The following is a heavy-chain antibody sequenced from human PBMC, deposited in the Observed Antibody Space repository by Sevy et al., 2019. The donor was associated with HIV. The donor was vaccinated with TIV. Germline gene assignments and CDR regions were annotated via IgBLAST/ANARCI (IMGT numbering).Heavy chain of an antibody. Sequence: GGSLRLSCAASGFTFSSYAMSWVRQAPGKGLESVSAICGGGGNTYYADSVKGRFTISRDNSKNTLYLQMNSLGAEDTAVYYCAKDDGGTMVRGVTIDYWGQGTLVTVSS. CDR1: GFTFSSYA. CDR3: AKDDGGTMVRGVTIDY. CDR2: ICGGGGNT. D-gene: IGHD3-10*01. J-gene: IGHJ4*02. V-gene: IGHV3-23*01.